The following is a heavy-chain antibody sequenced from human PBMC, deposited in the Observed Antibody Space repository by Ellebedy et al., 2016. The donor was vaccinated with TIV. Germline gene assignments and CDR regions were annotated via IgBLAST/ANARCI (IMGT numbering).Heavy chain of an antibody. J-gene: IGHJ4*02. Sequence: GESLKISXAASGFTFSDYYMSWIRQAPGKGLEWVSAILGSGDTTSYSDSVKGRFTISRDNSKNTLYLQMSSLRAEDTAVYYCATWSGEARAFDYWGQGTLVTVSS. CDR3: ATWSGEARAFDY. CDR2: ILGSGDTT. V-gene: IGHV3-23*01. D-gene: IGHD3-10*01. CDR1: GFTFSDYY.